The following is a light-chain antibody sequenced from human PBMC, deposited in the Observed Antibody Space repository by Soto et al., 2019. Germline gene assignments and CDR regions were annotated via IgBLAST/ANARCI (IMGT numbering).Light chain of an antibody. V-gene: IGLV2-8*01. CDR3: QSYDSSLSGYV. CDR1: KSDIGVYAL. J-gene: IGLJ1*01. Sequence: QSVLTQPPSASGYPGQSVTISCTGTKSDIGVYALLCWYQHHPGEAPRLIICEVAQRPSGFPEPFLDSLSGNTASLSVSALQAADEADYYCQSYDSSLSGYVFGTGTKVTVL. CDR2: EVA.